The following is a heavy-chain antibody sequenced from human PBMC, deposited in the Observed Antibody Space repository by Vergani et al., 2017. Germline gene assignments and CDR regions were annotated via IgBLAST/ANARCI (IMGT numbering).Heavy chain of an antibody. Sequence: QVQLVESGGGVVQPGRSLRLSCTPSSFKLGDYGMHWVRQAPGRGLEWVSMTWYEGNNNYYADSVKGRFTISKDISKNTLYLQINSLRGGDTAVYYCARETRDTPSSLDYWGQGALVTVSS. CDR1: SFKLGDYG. D-gene: IGHD5-24*01. CDR3: ARETRDTPSSLDY. CDR2: TWYEGNNN. V-gene: IGHV3-33*01. J-gene: IGHJ4*02.